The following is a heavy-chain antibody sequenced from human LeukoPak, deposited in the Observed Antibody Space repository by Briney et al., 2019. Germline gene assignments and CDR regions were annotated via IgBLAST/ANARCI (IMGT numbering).Heavy chain of an antibody. CDR1: GFTFSSYS. J-gene: IGHJ4*02. Sequence: PGGSLRLSCAASGFTFSSYSINWVRQAPGKGLEWVSSISISSSYIYYADSVKGRFTISRDNAKNSLYLQMNSLRAEDTAVYYCARGPQKNGHSSGYPGYFDYWGPGTLVTVSS. V-gene: IGHV3-21*01. CDR3: ARGPQKNGHSSGYPGYFDY. D-gene: IGHD3-22*01. CDR2: ISISSSYI.